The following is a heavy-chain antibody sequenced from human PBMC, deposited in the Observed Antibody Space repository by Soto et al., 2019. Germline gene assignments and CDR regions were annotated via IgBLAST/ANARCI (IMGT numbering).Heavy chain of an antibody. Sequence: QVQLQQWGAGLLKPSETLSLTCAVYGGSFSGYYWNWIRQPPGKGLEWIGEINHSGSTNCNPSLKSRVTLSVDTSKNQFSLKLSSVTAADTAVYYCARGLRTNGSFFRVWGQGTLVTVSS. CDR3: ARGLRTNGSFFRV. D-gene: IGHD2-8*01. J-gene: IGHJ4*02. CDR1: GGSFSGYY. V-gene: IGHV4-34*01. CDR2: INHSGST.